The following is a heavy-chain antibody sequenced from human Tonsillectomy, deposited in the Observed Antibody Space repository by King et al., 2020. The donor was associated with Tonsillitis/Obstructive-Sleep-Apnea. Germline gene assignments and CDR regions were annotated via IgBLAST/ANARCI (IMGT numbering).Heavy chain of an antibody. CDR2: ISGFNGNT. CDR1: GYIFKSYG. V-gene: IGHV1-18*01. J-gene: IGHJ4*02. Sequence: VQLVESGAEVKKPGASVKVSCKASGYIFKSYGLSWVRQAPGQGLEWMGWISGFNGNTNFAQKFQGRVTMTTDKSTTAYMELRRLRSDDTAVYYCARDVILTCTFSHGGQGTLVTVSS. D-gene: IGHD3-9*01. CDR3: ARDVILTCTFSH.